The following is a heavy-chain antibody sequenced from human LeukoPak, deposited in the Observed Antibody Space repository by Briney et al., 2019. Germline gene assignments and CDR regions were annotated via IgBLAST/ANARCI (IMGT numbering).Heavy chain of an antibody. Sequence: GWSLRLSCAASGFTFSSYSMNWVRQAPGKGLEWVSSISSSSSYIYYADSVKGRFTISRDNAKNSLYLQMNSLRAEDTAVYYCASLDGTNYYDSSGYYSDYWGQGTLVTVSS. CDR2: ISSSSSYI. CDR1: GFTFSSYS. D-gene: IGHD3-22*01. CDR3: ASLDGTNYYDSSGYYSDY. J-gene: IGHJ4*02. V-gene: IGHV3-21*01.